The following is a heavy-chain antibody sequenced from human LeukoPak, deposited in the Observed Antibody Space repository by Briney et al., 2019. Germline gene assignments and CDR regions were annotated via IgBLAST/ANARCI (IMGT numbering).Heavy chain of an antibody. CDR1: GFIFSSYS. D-gene: IGHD3-10*01. CDR3: ARIGEGDDDYYGSGSRWPSVNQFDY. J-gene: IGHJ4*02. Sequence: GSLRLSCAASGFIFSSYSMNWVRQAPGKGLEWVSYISSSSSTIYYADSVKGRFTISRDNAKNSLYLQMNSLRAEDTAVYYCARIGEGDDDYYGSGSRWPSVNQFDYWGQGTLVTVSS. CDR2: ISSSSSTI. V-gene: IGHV3-48*01.